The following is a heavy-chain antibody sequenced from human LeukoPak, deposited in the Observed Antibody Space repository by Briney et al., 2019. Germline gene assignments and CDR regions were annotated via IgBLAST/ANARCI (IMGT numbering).Heavy chain of an antibody. CDR3: ATEPNAYGEYFDY. Sequence: GGSLRLSCAASGFTFSSYEMNWVRQAPGKGLEGVSYISSSGSTIYYADSVKGRFTISRDNVKNSLYLQMNSLRAEDTAVYYCATEPNAYGEYFDYWGQGTLVTVSS. CDR2: ISSSGSTI. CDR1: GFTFSSYE. V-gene: IGHV3-48*03. J-gene: IGHJ4*02. D-gene: IGHD1-14*01.